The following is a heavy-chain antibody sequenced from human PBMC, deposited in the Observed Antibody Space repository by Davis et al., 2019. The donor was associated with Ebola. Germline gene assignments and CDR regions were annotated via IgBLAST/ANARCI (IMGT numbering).Heavy chain of an antibody. Sequence: PGGSLSLSCAASGFPFSSYAMSWVRQAPGKGLEWVSGITGSGDNKYYADSVKGRFTISRDNSKSTLYLQMNSLRAEDTAVYYCAKGSWYCTGGVCGRDYFDFWGQGTLVTVSS. CDR3: AKGSWYCTGGVCGRDYFDF. J-gene: IGHJ4*02. CDR2: ITGSGDNK. CDR1: GFPFSSYA. V-gene: IGHV3-23*01. D-gene: IGHD2-8*02.